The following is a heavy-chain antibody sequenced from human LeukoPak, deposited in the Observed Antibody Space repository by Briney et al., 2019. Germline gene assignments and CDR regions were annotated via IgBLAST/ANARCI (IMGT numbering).Heavy chain of an antibody. V-gene: IGHV3-9*02. J-gene: IGHJ4*02. Sequence: GGSLRLSCVVSGFNSEDHAMHWVRQAPGKGLEWVSGIYWSSSGTGYADSVKGRVTVSRDNSKSTLYLQMNSLRAEDTAVYYCAKSSYYDSSGYYREYYFDYWGQGTLVTVSS. CDR3: AKSSYYDSSGYYREYYFDY. CDR2: IYWSSSGT. D-gene: IGHD3-22*01. CDR1: GFNSEDHA.